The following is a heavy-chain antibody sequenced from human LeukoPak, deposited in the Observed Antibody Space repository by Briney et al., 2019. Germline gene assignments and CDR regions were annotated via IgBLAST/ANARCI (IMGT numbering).Heavy chain of an antibody. CDR1: GYTFSSHY. CDR2: INPSGGST. D-gene: IGHD3-22*01. J-gene: IGHJ4*02. Sequence: GASVKVSCKASGYTFSSHYMHWVRQAPGQGLEWMGIINPSGGSTSYAQKFQGRVTMTRDTSTSTVYMELSSLRSEDTAVYYCARAMFYFDRSGYWPSGYWGQGTLVTVSS. V-gene: IGHV1-46*01. CDR3: ARAMFYFDRSGYWPSGY.